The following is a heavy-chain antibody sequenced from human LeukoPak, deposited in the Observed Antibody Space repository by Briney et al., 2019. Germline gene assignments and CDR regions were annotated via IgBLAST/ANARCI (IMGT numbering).Heavy chain of an antibody. CDR3: ASASRDGYFY. CDR2: ISGSGGST. CDR1: GFTFGSYA. V-gene: IGHV3-23*01. D-gene: IGHD5-24*01. J-gene: IGHJ4*02. Sequence: GGSLRLSCAASGFTFGSYAMSWVRQAPGKGLEWVSAISGSGGSTYYADSVKGRFTISRDNAKNTLYLQMNSLRAEDTAVYYCASASRDGYFYWGQGILVTVSS.